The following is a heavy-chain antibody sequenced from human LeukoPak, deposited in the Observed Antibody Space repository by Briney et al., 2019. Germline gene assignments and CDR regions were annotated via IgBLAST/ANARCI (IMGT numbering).Heavy chain of an antibody. J-gene: IGHJ4*02. CDR3: VKDQYSSGCPDY. CDR2: ISRIGGRK. V-gene: IGHV3-64D*06. D-gene: IGHD6-19*01. Sequence: GGSLRLFCTVSVFTFNSYAMHWARDAPGEAGEYVSAISRIGGRKYYADAMKGRITICRDNYKNTLYLQMSSLRAEDTAVYYCVKDQYSSGCPDYWGQGTLVTVSS. CDR1: VFTFNSYA.